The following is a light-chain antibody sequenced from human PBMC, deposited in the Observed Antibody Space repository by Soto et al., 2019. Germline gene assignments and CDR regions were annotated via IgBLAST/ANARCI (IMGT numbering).Light chain of an antibody. CDR3: SSYAGSNNVI. J-gene: IGLJ2*01. CDR1: ANNIGGYNF. Sequence: QSALTQPPSASGSPGQSVTISCTGAANNIGGYNFVSWYQQHPGKAPKLIISAFRERPSGVPDRFSGSKSGNTASLTVSGVQAEYEADYYCSSYAGSNNVIFGGGTQLTVL. CDR2: AFR. V-gene: IGLV2-8*01.